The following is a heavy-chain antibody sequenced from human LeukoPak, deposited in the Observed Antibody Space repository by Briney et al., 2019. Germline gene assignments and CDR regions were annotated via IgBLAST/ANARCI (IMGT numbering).Heavy chain of an antibody. V-gene: IGHV3-23*01. CDR3: AKWIGIAAAGTYDY. Sequence: PGGSLRLSCAASGFTFSSYWMNWARQAPGKGLEWVSAISGSGGSTYYADSVKGRFTISRDNSKNTLYLQMNSLRAEDTAVYYCAKWIGIAAAGTYDYWGQGTLVTVSS. D-gene: IGHD6-13*01. J-gene: IGHJ4*02. CDR1: GFTFSSYW. CDR2: ISGSGGST.